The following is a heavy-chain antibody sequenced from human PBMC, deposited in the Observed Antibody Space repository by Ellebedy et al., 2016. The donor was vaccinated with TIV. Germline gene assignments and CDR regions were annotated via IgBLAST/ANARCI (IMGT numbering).Heavy chain of an antibody. CDR1: GFTFSTYW. D-gene: IGHD5-12*01. CDR2: IHPDGSEE. J-gene: IGHJ4*02. V-gene: IGHV3-7*01. Sequence: PGGSLRFSCAASGFTFSTYWMTWVRQAPGKGLEWVANIHPDGSEEYYAASVKGRFTISRDNAKNSLYLQMDSRRAEDQALYYCAKAKGYSGYDPLDYWGQGTLVTVSS. CDR3: AKAKGYSGYDPLDY.